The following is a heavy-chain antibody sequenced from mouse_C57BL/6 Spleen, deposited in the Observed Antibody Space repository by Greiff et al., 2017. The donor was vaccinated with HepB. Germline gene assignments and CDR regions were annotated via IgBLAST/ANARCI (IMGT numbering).Heavy chain of an antibody. J-gene: IGHJ1*03. CDR1: GYTFTSYW. CDR3: ARSGFLLRPHGYFDV. Sequence: VQLQQSGAELVKPGASVKLSCKASGYTFTSYWMHWVKQRPGQGLEWIGMIHPNSGSTNYNEKFKSKATLTVDKSSSTAYMQLSSLTSEDSAVYYCARSGFLLRPHGYFDVWGTGTTVTVSS. CDR2: IHPNSGST. V-gene: IGHV1-64*01. D-gene: IGHD1-2*01.